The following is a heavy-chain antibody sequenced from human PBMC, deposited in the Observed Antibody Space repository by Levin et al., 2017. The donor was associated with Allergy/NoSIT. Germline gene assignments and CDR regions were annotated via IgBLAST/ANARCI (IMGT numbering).Heavy chain of an antibody. Sequence: GGSLRLSCAASALAFRSYAMTWVRQAPGKGLEWVSSITGNGAGGTYYADSVMGRFSISRDDSRNTLYLHMDSLRAEVTAVYYCARGKSAGEVDWFDPWGQGTLVTVSP. CDR3: ARGKSAGEVDWFDP. V-gene: IGHV3-23*01. CDR2: ITGNGAGGT. J-gene: IGHJ5*02. CDR1: ALAFRSYA. D-gene: IGHD6-13*01.